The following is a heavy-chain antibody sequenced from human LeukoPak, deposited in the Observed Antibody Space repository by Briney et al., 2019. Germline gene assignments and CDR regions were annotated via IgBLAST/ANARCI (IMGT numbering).Heavy chain of an antibody. Sequence: HGESLKISCKGSGYSFTSYWIGWVRQMPGKGLEWMGSIYPGDSDTRYSPSFQGQVTISADKSISTAYLQWSSLKASDTAMYYCAGTRRYCSSTSCYYYFDYWGQGTLVTVSS. D-gene: IGHD2-2*01. V-gene: IGHV5-51*01. CDR2: IYPGDSDT. J-gene: IGHJ4*02. CDR1: GYSFTSYW. CDR3: AGTRRYCSSTSCYYYFDY.